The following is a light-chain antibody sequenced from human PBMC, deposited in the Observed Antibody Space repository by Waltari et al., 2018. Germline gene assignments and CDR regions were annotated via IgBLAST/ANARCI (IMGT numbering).Light chain of an antibody. CDR1: QGVSSC. J-gene: IGKJ1*01. V-gene: IGKV1-8*01. CDR2: AAS. Sequence: AIRMTQSPSSLSASTGDRVTIPCRASQGVSSCLAWYQQKPGKAPNLLIYAASTLQSGVPSRFSGSWSGTDFSLIISCLQSEDFATYYCQQYYSYPWTFGQGTKVEI. CDR3: QQYYSYPWT.